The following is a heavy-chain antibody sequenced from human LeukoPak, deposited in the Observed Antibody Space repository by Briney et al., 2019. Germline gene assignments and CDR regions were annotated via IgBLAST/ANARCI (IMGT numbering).Heavy chain of an antibody. CDR2: ISSSSSYI. CDR1: GFTFSSYS. Sequence: GGSLRLSCAASGFTFSSYSMNWVRQAPGKGLEWVSSISSSSSYIYYADSVKGRFTISRDNAKNSLYLQMNSLRAEDMAVYYCARTLIAARPGAFDIWGQGTMVTVSS. D-gene: IGHD6-6*01. V-gene: IGHV3-21*01. CDR3: ARTLIAARPGAFDI. J-gene: IGHJ3*02.